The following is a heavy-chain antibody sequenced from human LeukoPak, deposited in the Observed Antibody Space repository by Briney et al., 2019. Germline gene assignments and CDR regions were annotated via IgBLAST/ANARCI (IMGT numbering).Heavy chain of an antibody. D-gene: IGHD6-13*01. CDR3: ASLYSSSRPRYYMDV. CDR1: GGSFSGYY. J-gene: IGHJ6*03. CDR2: INHSGST. V-gene: IGHV4-34*01. Sequence: PSETLSLTCAVYGGSFSGYYWSWIRQPPGKGLEWIGEINHSGSTNYNPSLKSRVTISVDSSKNQFSLKLSSVTAADTAVYYCASLYSSSRPRYYMDVWGKGTTVTVSS.